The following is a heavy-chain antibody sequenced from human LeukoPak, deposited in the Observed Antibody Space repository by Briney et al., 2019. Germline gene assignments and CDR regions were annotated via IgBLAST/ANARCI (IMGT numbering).Heavy chain of an antibody. CDR3: AREGGYCSSTSCYGQFDY. D-gene: IGHD2-2*01. CDR1: GGSISSYY. Sequence: SETLSLTCTVSGGSISSYYWCWIRQPPGKGLEWIGYIYYSGSTNYNPSLKSRVTISVDTSKNQFSLKLSSVTAADTAVYYCAREGGYCSSTSCYGQFDYWGQGTLVTVSS. J-gene: IGHJ4*02. V-gene: IGHV4-59*12. CDR2: IYYSGST.